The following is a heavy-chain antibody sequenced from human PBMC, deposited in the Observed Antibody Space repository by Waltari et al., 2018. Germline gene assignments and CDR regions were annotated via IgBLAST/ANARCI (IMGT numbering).Heavy chain of an antibody. CDR2: IVVGSGNT. J-gene: IGHJ3*02. Sequence: QMQLVQSGPEVKKPGTSVKVSCKASGFTFTSSAVQWVRQARGQRLEWIGWIVVGSGNTNYAQKFQERVTITRDMSTSTAYMELSSLRSEDTAVYYCAADPRTGAFDIWGQGTMVTVSS. CDR3: AADPRTGAFDI. V-gene: IGHV1-58*01. CDR1: GFTFTSSA.